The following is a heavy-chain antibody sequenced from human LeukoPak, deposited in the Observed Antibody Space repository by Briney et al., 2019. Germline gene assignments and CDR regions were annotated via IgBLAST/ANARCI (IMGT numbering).Heavy chain of an antibody. CDR2: IYYSGST. V-gene: IGHV4-31*03. CDR3: ARGSGSYWFDP. J-gene: IGHJ5*02. D-gene: IGHD1-26*01. CDR1: GGSISSGGFY. Sequence: PSETLSLTCTVSGGSISSGGFYWSWIRQHPGKGLEWIGDIYYSGSTHYNPSLKSRVTISVDTSKNQFSLKLSSVTAADTAVYYCARGSGSYWFDPWGQGTLVTVSS.